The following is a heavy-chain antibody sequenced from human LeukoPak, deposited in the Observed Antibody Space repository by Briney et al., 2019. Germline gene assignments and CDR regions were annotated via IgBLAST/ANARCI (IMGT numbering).Heavy chain of an antibody. CDR3: ARLTAMVTGTSYGMDV. D-gene: IGHD5-18*01. CDR1: GYSFTSYW. V-gene: IGHV5-51*01. J-gene: IGHJ6*02. Sequence: GESLKISCKGSGYSFTSYWIGWVRQMPGKGLGWMGIIYPGDSDTRYSPSFQGQVTISADKSISTAYLQWSSLKASDTAMYYCARLTAMVTGTSYGMDVWGQGTTVTVSS. CDR2: IYPGDSDT.